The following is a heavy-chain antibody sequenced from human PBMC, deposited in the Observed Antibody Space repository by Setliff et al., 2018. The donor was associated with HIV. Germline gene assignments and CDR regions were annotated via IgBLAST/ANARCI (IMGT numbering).Heavy chain of an antibody. CDR2: FRPTGNAYYADP. D-gene: IGHD5-18*01. CDR3: AKSVDTTMDDYYYVDI. V-gene: IGHV4-4*07. Sequence: SETLSVTCTVSGGSVSSHFWTWIRQPAGKGLEWIGRFRPTGNAYYADPYYNPSLKSRVSMSVDTSKSQFSLKLNSVTAADTAVYYCAKSVDTTMDDYYYVDIWGTGITVTVSS. J-gene: IGHJ6*03. CDR1: GGSVSSHF.